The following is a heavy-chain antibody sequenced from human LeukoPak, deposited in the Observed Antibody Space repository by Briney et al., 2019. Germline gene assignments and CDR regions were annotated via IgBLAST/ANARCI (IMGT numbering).Heavy chain of an antibody. CDR2: IYYSGST. CDR3: ARGNSNDYLAWFDP. J-gene: IGHJ5*02. Sequence: KPSETLSLTCTVSGGSISSYYWSWIRQPPGKGLEWIGYIYYSGSTNYNPSLKSRVTISVDTSKNQFSLKLSSVTAADTAVYYCARGNSNDYLAWFDPWGQGTLVTVSS. D-gene: IGHD3-22*01. CDR1: GGSISSYY. V-gene: IGHV4-59*01.